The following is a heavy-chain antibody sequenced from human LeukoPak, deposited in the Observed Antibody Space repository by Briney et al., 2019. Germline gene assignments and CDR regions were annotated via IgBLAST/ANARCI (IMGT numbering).Heavy chain of an antibody. J-gene: IGHJ4*02. D-gene: IGHD6-19*01. CDR2: MNPNSGNT. CDR3: TRGYSGRRDY. Sequence: GGSVKDSSKASGYTFTSCDIRWGRQATGQGLEWMGWMNPNSGNTGYGQSFQGIITMTRDISIGTAYMELSNLTSEDTAIYYCTRGYSGRRDYWGQGTLVTVSA. V-gene: IGHV1-8*01. CDR1: GYTFTSCD.